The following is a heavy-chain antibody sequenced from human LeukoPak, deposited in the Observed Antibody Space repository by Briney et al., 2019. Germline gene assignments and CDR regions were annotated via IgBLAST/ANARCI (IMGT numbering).Heavy chain of an antibody. CDR2: IWYDGSNK. V-gene: IGHV3-33*08. CDR3: ARDEYQLLIDHYGMDV. Sequence: GRSLRLSCTASGFTFSSYGMHWVRQAPGKGLEWVAVIWYDGSNKYYADSVKGRFTISRDNSKNTLYLQMNSLRAEDTAVYYCARDEYQLLIDHYGMDVWGQGTTVTVSS. D-gene: IGHD2-2*01. J-gene: IGHJ6*02. CDR1: GFTFSSYG.